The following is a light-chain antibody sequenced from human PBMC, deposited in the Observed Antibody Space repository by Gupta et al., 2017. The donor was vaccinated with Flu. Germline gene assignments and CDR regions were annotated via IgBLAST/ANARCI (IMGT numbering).Light chain of an antibody. Sequence: IVMTQSPATLYVSPGGRATLSCRASQSVAANVAWYQQRPGQAPRLLIFGASNRAPVVSTRFSGSGSGTDFTLTINSLVTEDFAVYYCQQYNFWPPWSFGQGTKLEVK. V-gene: IGKV3-15*01. J-gene: IGKJ2*04. CDR3: QQYNFWPPWS. CDR1: QSVAAN. CDR2: GAS.